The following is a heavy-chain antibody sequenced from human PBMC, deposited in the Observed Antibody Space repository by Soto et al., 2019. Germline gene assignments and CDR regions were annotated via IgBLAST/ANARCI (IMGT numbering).Heavy chain of an antibody. CDR2: IYYSGST. V-gene: IGHV4-39*01. Sequence: QLQLQESGPGLVKPSETLSLTCTVSGGSISSSSYYWGWIRQPPGKGLEWIGSIYYSGSTYYNPSRTSLVTISVDPSKTLFALTLCSVTAAAPPVYFCARHLGLGAFDFWGQGTMVTVSS. CDR1: GGSISSSSYY. D-gene: IGHD6-19*01. J-gene: IGHJ3*01. CDR3: ARHLGLGAFDF.